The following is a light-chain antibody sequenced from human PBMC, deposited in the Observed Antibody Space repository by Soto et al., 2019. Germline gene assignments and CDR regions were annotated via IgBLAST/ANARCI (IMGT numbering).Light chain of an antibody. CDR1: QSVSMN. Sequence: ELVMTQSPATLSVSPGEGATLSCRASQSVSMNLAWYQQKPGQAPRLLLYDASTTAADIPARFSGSGSGTEFTLAIHSLQSEDFAVYYCQQYNNWPITFGQGTRLEI. V-gene: IGKV3-15*01. CDR2: DAS. CDR3: QQYNNWPIT. J-gene: IGKJ5*01.